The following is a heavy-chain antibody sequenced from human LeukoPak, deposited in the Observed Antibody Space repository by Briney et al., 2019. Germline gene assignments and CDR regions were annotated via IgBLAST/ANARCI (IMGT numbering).Heavy chain of an antibody. V-gene: IGHV1-2*02. J-gene: IGHJ4*02. D-gene: IGHD3-9*01. CDR1: GYTFTGYY. CDR3: ARGSGQWRYYDILTGYYDY. CDR2: INPNSGGT. Sequence: SSVTVSCKASGYTFTGYYMHWVRQAPGQGREGMGWINPNSGGTNYAQKFQGRVTMTRDTSISTAYMELSRLRSDDTAVYYCARGSGQWRYYDILTGYYDYWGQGTLVTVSS.